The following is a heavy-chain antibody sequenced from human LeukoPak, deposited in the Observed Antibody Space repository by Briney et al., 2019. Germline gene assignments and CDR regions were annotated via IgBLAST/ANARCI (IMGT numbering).Heavy chain of an antibody. V-gene: IGHV3-30*02. CDR3: AKDQQLVFYYYYYMDV. J-gene: IGHJ6*03. CDR1: GFTFRSYG. CDR2: IRYDGSNK. Sequence: GGSLRLSCAASGFTFRSYGMHWVRQAPGKGLEWVAFIRYDGSNKYYADSVKGRFTISRDNSKNTLYLQMNSLRAEDTAVYYCAKDQQLVFYYYYYMDVWGKGTTVTVSS. D-gene: IGHD6-13*01.